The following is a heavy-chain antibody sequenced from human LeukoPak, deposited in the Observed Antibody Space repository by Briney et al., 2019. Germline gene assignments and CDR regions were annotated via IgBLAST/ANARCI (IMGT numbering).Heavy chain of an antibody. CDR1: GGTFSNYA. D-gene: IGHD6-13*01. Sequence: GSSVKVSCEASGGTFSNYAISWVRQAPGQGLEWMGRIVPIFGATNYAQKFQGGVTITTDESTSTAYMELSSLRSEDTAVYYCARIGMYSSSSPSDYWGQGTLVTVSS. V-gene: IGHV1-69*05. CDR3: ARIGMYSSSSPSDY. CDR2: IVPIFGAT. J-gene: IGHJ4*02.